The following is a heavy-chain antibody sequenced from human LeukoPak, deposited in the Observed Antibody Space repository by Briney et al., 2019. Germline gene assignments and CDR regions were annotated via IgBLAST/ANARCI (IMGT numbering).Heavy chain of an antibody. CDR1: GGSINNYY. Sequence: SETLSLTYTVSGGSINNYYWSWIRQPAGKGLEWIGRIHTRGSTNYNPSLKSRVTMSVDTSKNQFSLKLSSVTAADTAVYYCARGRYCSADICSGGDAFDIWGQGTMVSVSS. CDR3: ARGRYCSADICSGGDAFDI. CDR2: IHTRGST. J-gene: IGHJ3*02. D-gene: IGHD2-15*01. V-gene: IGHV4-4*07.